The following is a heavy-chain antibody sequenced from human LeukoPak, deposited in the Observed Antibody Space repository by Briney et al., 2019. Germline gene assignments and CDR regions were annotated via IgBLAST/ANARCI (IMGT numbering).Heavy chain of an antibody. J-gene: IGHJ4*02. V-gene: IGHV1-2*02. CDR3: AAYSGSYGGSFDY. CDR1: GYTFTDYY. D-gene: IGHD1-26*01. CDR2: INPNSGGT. Sequence: ASVKVSCKASGYTFTDYYMNWVRQAPGQGLEWMGWINPNSGGTNSAQKFQGRVTMTRDTSISTAYMELNRLTSDDTAVYYCAAYSGSYGGSFDYWGQGSLVSVSS.